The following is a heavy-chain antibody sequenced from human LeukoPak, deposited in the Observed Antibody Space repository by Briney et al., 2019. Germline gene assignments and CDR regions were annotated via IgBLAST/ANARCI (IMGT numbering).Heavy chain of an antibody. CDR2: ISGSGGST. V-gene: IGHV3-23*01. J-gene: IGHJ4*02. CDR1: GSTFSSYA. CDR3: AKDFTVYGSGSYFDY. D-gene: IGHD3-10*01. Sequence: PGGSLRLSCAASGSTFSSYAMSWVRQAPGKGLEWVSAISGSGGSTYYADSVKGWFTISRDNSKNTLYLQMNSLRAEDTAVYYCAKDFTVYGSGSYFDYWGQGTLVTVSS.